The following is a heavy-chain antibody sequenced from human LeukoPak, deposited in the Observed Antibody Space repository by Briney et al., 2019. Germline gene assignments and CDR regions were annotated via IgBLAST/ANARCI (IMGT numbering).Heavy chain of an antibody. J-gene: IGHJ4*01. CDR2: IKQDGSGK. Sequence: PGGSLRLSCAASGFTFSSYWMSWVRQAPGKGLEWVANIKQDGSGKYYVDSVKGRFTISRDNAENSLYLQMNTLRAEDTAVYYCARGTYYFDSWGHGTLVTVSS. D-gene: IGHD1-14*01. V-gene: IGHV3-7*01. CDR1: GFTFSSYW. CDR3: ARGTYYFDS.